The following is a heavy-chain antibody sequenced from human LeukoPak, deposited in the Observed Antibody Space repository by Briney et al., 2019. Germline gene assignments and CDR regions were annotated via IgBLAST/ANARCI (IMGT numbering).Heavy chain of an antibody. CDR2: INHSGGT. CDR3: ARFTGYCSGTSCYPNAFDI. Sequence: SETLSLTCAVYGGSFSAYYWSWIRQPPGKGLEWIGEINHSGGTNYNPSLKSRVTISLDTSKNQFSLKLSSVTAADTAVFYCARFTGYCSGTSCYPNAFDIWGQGTMVTVSS. CDR1: GGSFSAYY. D-gene: IGHD2-2*01. J-gene: IGHJ3*02. V-gene: IGHV4-34*01.